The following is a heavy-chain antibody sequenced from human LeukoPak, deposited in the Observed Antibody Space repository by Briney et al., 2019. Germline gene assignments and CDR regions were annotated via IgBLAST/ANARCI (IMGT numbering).Heavy chain of an antibody. CDR1: GFTFDDYA. Sequence: GGSLRLSCAASGFTFDDYAMHWVRQAPGKGLEWVSGISWNSGSIGYADSVKGRFTISRDNSKNTLYLQMNSLRAEDTAVYYCARDRVTIFGVVIGYFDYWGQGTLVTVSS. D-gene: IGHD3-3*01. V-gene: IGHV3-9*01. CDR2: ISWNSGSI. CDR3: ARDRVTIFGVVIGYFDY. J-gene: IGHJ4*02.